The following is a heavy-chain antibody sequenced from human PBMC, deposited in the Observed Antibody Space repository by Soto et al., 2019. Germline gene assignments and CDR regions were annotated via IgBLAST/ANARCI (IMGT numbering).Heavy chain of an antibody. CDR3: ARLGGRGSGWYPPRLWYFDL. CDR2: IYYSGST. V-gene: IGHV4-59*08. J-gene: IGHJ2*01. CDR1: GGSISSYY. D-gene: IGHD6-19*01. Sequence: QVQLQESGPGLVKPSETLSLTCTVSGGSISSYYWSWIRQPPGKGLEWIGYIYYSGSTNYNPSLKSRVTIPVDTSKNQFPLKLSSGTAADPAVYYCARLGGRGSGWYPPRLWYFDLWGRGPLVTVSS.